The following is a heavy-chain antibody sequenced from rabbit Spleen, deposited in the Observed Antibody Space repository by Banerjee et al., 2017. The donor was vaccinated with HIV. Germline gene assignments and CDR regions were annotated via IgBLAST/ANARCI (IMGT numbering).Heavy chain of an antibody. J-gene: IGHJ6*01. Sequence: QEQLMESGGGLVKPEGSLKLSCTASGFSFSNKAVMCWVRQAPGKGLEWIACIEGGSSACSYFASWAKGRFTISKTPSTTVTLQMTSLTAADTATYFCARDSGSSFSSYGMDLWGPGTLVTVS. V-gene: IGHV1S45*01. CDR1: GFSFSNKAV. CDR3: ARDSGSSFSSYGMDL. CDR2: IEGGSSACS. D-gene: IGHD8-1*01.